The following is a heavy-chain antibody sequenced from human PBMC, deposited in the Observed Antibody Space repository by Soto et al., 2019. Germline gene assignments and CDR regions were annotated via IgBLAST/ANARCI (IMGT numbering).Heavy chain of an antibody. D-gene: IGHD5-12*01. J-gene: IGHJ4*02. CDR3: ARHTDIVSSTAYN. Sequence: SETLSLTCTVSGGSISTYYWSWVRQPPGKGLEWIGYIYHSGSTNYNPSLESRVTMSVDTSKNQFSLKLSSVAAADTAVYYCARHTDIVSSTAYNWGQGILVTVS. CDR1: GGSISTYY. V-gene: IGHV4-59*08. CDR2: IYHSGST.